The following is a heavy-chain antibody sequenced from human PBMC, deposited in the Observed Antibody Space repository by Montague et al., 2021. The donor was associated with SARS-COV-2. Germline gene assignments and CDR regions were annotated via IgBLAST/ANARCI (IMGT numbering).Heavy chain of an antibody. V-gene: IGHV4-34*01. CDR3: ARGKPAAVTFYGIWNGQRDYYYSMDD. Sequence: SETLSLTCAVYGGSFSGHYWSWIRQPPGKGLEWIGEINHSGSPKYNPSLKSRVILLVDTSKNQFSLKLSSVTAADTAVYYCARGKPAAVTFYGIWNGQRDYYYSMDDWAKGTTVTVSS. CDR2: INHSGSP. CDR1: GGSFSGHY. J-gene: IGHJ6*03. D-gene: IGHD3-3*01.